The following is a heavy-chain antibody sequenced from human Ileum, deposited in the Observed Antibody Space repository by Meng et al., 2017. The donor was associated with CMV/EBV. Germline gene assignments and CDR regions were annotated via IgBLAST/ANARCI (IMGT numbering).Heavy chain of an antibody. CDR3: VRDHGSSSWFIY. J-gene: IGHJ4*02. CDR1: GASISRSTYF. CDR2: IFDSGSA. D-gene: IGHD6-13*01. Sequence: ALPRPLTPSVPRSITCTVSGASISRSTYFGVWIRPPPGKGLVWSGSIFDSGSAFYNPSLQSRVSVSIDMSRNQLSLSLSSVTAADTAVYYCVRDHGSSSWFIYWGQGTLVTVSS. V-gene: IGHV4-39*07.